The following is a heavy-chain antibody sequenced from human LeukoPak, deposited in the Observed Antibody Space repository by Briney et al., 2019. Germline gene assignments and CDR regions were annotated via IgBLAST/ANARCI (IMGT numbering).Heavy chain of an antibody. V-gene: IGHV4-31*03. Sequence: SETLSLTCTVSGGSISSGDYYWSRIRQHPGKGLEWIGYIYYSGSTYYNPSLESRVTMSVDTSKNQFSLNLNSVTAADTAVYYCASGRELTATLPYWGQGTLVTVSS. D-gene: IGHD1-7*01. CDR3: ASGRELTATLPY. CDR1: GGSISSGDYY. CDR2: IYYSGST. J-gene: IGHJ4*02.